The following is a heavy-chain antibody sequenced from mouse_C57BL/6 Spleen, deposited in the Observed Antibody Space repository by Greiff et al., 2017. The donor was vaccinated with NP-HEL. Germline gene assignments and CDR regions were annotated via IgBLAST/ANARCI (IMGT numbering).Heavy chain of an antibody. CDR3: ARLGLRQRDWYFDV. CDR1: GFTFSDYG. V-gene: IGHV5-17*01. D-gene: IGHD2-4*01. J-gene: IGHJ1*03. Sequence: EVQRVESGGGLVKPGGSLKLSCAASGFTFSDYGMHWVRQAPEKGLEWVAYISSGSSTIYYADTVKGRFTISRDNAKNTLFLQMTSLRSEDTAMYYCARLGLRQRDWYFDVWGTGTTVTVSS. CDR2: ISSGSSTI.